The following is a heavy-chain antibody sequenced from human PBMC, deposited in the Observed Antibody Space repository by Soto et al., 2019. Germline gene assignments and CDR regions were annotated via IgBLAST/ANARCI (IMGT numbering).Heavy chain of an antibody. V-gene: IGHV4-59*01. J-gene: IGHJ6*02. CDR2: IYYSGST. CDR3: ARGLRITIFGNHYYYYGMDV. D-gene: IGHD3-3*01. Sequence: SETLSLTCTVSGGSISSYYWSWIRQPPGKGLEWIGYIYYSGSTNYNPSLKGRVTISVDTSKNQFSLKLSSVTAADTAVYYCARGLRITIFGNHYYYYGMDVWGQGTTVTVSS. CDR1: GGSISSYY.